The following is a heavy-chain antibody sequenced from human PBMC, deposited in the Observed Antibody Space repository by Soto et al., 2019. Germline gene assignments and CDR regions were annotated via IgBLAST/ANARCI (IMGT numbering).Heavy chain of an antibody. CDR3: AISYCGGDCYKNWFVP. CDR2: IYHSGST. D-gene: IGHD2-21*02. J-gene: IGHJ5*02. CDR1: GDSLSSRGYY. V-gene: IGHV4-39*01. Sequence: SETLSLTCTVSGDSLSSRGYYWTWIRQHPGKGLEWIGYIYHSGSTYYNPSLKSRVTISVDTSKNQFSLKLSSVTAADTAVYYCAISYCGGDCYKNWFVPWGQGTLVTVS.